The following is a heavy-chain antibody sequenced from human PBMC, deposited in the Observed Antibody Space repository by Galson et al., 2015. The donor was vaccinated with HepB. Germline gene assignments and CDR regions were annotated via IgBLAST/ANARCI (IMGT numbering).Heavy chain of an antibody. CDR1: GFTFSSYG. D-gene: IGHD3-22*01. CDR2: ISYDGSNK. V-gene: IGHV3-30*18. Sequence: SLRLSCAASGFTFSSYGMHWVRQAPGKGLEWVVVISYDGSNKYYADSVKGRFTISRDNSKNTLYLQMNSLRAEDTAVYYCAKAFADYPKYDSSGENNRDAFDIWGQGTMVTVSS. CDR3: AKAFADYPKYDSSGENNRDAFDI. J-gene: IGHJ3*02.